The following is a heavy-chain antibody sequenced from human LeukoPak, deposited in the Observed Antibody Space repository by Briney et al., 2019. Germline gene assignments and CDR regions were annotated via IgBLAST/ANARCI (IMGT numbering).Heavy chain of an antibody. CDR3: TTARLLWFGESDYFDY. J-gene: IGHJ4*02. CDR2: IYSGGST. D-gene: IGHD3-10*01. CDR1: GFTVSSNY. Sequence: GGSLRLSCAASGFTVSSNYMSWVRQAPGKGLEWVSVIYSGGSTYYADSVKGRFTISRDNSKNTLYLQMNSLRAEDTAVYYCTTARLLWFGESDYFDYWGQGTLVTVSS. V-gene: IGHV3-53*01.